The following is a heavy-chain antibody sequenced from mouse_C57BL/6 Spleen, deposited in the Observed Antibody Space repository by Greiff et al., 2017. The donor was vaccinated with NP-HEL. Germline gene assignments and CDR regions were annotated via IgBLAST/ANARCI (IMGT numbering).Heavy chain of an antibody. J-gene: IGHJ1*03. D-gene: IGHD2-1*01. CDR1: GYTFTSYW. Sequence: QVQLQQPGAELVKPGASVKLSCKASGYTFTSYWMQWVKQRPGQGLEWIGEIDPSDSYTNYNQKFKGKATLTVDTSSSTAYMQLSSLTSEDSAVYYCARSGGNYGHWYFDVWGTGTTVTVSS. CDR3: ARSGGNYGHWYFDV. CDR2: IDPSDSYT. V-gene: IGHV1-50*01.